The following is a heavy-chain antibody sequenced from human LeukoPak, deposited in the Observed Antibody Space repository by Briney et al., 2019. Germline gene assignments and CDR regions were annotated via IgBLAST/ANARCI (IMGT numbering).Heavy chain of an antibody. J-gene: IGHJ5*02. CDR1: GGSISSYY. CDR3: ARYDFWSGYYSFDP. Sequence: SETLSLTCTVSGGSISSYYWSCIRQPAGKGLEWIGRIYTSGSTNYNPSLKSRVTMSVDTSKNQFSLKLSSVTAADTAVYYCARYDFWSGYYSFDPWGQGTLVTVSS. V-gene: IGHV4-4*07. CDR2: IYTSGST. D-gene: IGHD3-3*01.